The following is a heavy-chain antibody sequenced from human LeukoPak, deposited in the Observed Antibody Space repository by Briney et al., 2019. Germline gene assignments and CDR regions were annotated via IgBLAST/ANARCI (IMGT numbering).Heavy chain of an antibody. CDR3: ARRFGGYSNFDY. D-gene: IGHD5-12*01. J-gene: IGHJ4*02. CDR1: GGSFSSYY. V-gene: IGHV4-59*08. CDR2: AYYGGST. Sequence: PSETLSLTCTVSGGSFSSYYWSWIRQPPGKGLEWIGDAYYGGSTNHNPSLKSRVTISADTSKNQFSLKLSSVTAADTAVYYCARRFGGYSNFDYWGQGNLVTVSS.